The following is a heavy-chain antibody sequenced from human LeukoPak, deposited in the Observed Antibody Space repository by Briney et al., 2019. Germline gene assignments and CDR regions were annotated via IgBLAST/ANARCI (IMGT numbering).Heavy chain of an antibody. V-gene: IGHV3-7*01. Sequence: GGSLRLSCAASGFTFSSYWMSWVRQAPGKGLEWVANIKQDGSEKYYVDSVKGRFTISRDNAKNSLYLKMNSLRAEDTAVYYCARDRYCSSTSCYYFDYWSQGTLVTVSS. CDR2: IKQDGSEK. CDR1: GFTFSSYW. J-gene: IGHJ4*02. CDR3: ARDRYCSSTSCYYFDY. D-gene: IGHD2-2*01.